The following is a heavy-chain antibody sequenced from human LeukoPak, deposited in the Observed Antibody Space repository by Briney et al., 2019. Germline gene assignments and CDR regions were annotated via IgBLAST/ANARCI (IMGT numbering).Heavy chain of an antibody. D-gene: IGHD3-10*02. V-gene: IGHV3-23*01. CDR1: GFTFSSYA. CDR2: ISGSGGST. Sequence: GGSLRLSCSASGFTFSSYALTWVRQAPGKGLEWVSAISGSGGSTYYADSVKGRFTISRDNAKNSLYLQMNSLRAEDTAVYYCAELGITMIGGVWGKGTTVTISS. CDR3: AELGITMIGGV. J-gene: IGHJ6*04.